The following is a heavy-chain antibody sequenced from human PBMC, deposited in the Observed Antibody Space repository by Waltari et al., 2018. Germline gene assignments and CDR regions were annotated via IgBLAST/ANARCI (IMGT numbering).Heavy chain of an antibody. CDR3: ARARRSSSWYYWYFDL. V-gene: IGHV4-34*01. CDR2: SNHSGST. CDR1: GGSLSGYH. D-gene: IGHD6-13*01. Sequence: VQLQQWGAGLLKPSETLSLTCAVYGGSLSGYHRRWICQLPGRRLEWIGESNHSGSTNYNPALKSRVTISVDTSKNQFSLKLSSVTAADTAVYYCARARRSSSWYYWYFDLWGRGTLVTVSS. J-gene: IGHJ2*01.